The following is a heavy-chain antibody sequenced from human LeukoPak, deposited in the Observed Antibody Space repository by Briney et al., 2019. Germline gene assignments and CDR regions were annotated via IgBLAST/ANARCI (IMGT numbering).Heavy chain of an antibody. Sequence: MASETLSLTCTVSGGSISSSSYYWGWIRQPPGKGLEWIGSIYYSGSTYYNPSLKSRVTISVDTSKNQFSLKLSSVTAADTAVYYCARPGPGTKQQNFDYWGQGTLVTVSS. V-gene: IGHV4-39*01. CDR3: ARPGPGTKQQNFDY. J-gene: IGHJ4*02. CDR1: GGSISSSSYY. D-gene: IGHD1/OR15-1a*01. CDR2: IYYSGST.